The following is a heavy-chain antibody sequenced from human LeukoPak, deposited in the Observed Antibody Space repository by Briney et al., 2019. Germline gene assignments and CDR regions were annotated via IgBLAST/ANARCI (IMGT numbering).Heavy chain of an antibody. D-gene: IGHD3-16*01. Sequence: GGSLRLSCAASGFTFSSYWMNWARQASGKGLEWVASINHNGNVNYYVDSVKGRFTISRDNAKNSLYLQMSNLRAEDTAVYFCARGGGLDVWGQGATVTVSS. V-gene: IGHV3-7*03. CDR3: ARGGGLDV. CDR2: INHNGNVN. J-gene: IGHJ6*02. CDR1: GFTFSSYW.